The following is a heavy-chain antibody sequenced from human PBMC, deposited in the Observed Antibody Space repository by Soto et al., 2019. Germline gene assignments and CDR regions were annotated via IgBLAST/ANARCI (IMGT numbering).Heavy chain of an antibody. CDR2: IYYSGST. Sequence: QVQLQESGPGLVKPSETLSLTCTVSGGSISSYYWSWIRQPPGKGLEWIGYIYYSGSTNYNPSLKSRVTISVDTSKNQCSLKLSSVTAADTAVYYCAREGGYDGAFDIWGQGTMVTVSS. J-gene: IGHJ3*02. CDR3: AREGGYDGAFDI. D-gene: IGHD5-12*01. V-gene: IGHV4-59*01. CDR1: GGSISSYY.